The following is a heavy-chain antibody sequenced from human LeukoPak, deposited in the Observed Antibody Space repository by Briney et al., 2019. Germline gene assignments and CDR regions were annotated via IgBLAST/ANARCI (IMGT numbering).Heavy chain of an antibody. CDR2: AHHSGST. V-gene: IGHV4-61*08. Sequence: SETLSLTCAVSGGSISSGGYSWSWIRQPPGKGLEWIGYAHHSGSTNYNPSLKSRVTISVDTSKNQFSLNLSSVTAADTAVYYCARDSPLLWFGSDAFDFWGQGTMVTVSS. CDR3: ARDSPLLWFGSDAFDF. J-gene: IGHJ3*01. CDR1: GGSISSGGYS. D-gene: IGHD3-10*01.